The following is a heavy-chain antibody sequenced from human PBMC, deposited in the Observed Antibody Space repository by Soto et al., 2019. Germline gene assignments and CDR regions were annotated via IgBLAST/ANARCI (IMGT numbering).Heavy chain of an antibody. CDR2: MNPNSGET. J-gene: IGHJ5*02. CDR1: GYTFTDYD. D-gene: IGHD2-15*01. Sequence: QEQLVQSGAEVKKPGASVKVSCKTSGYTFTDYDINWVRQATGQGLEWIGWMNPNSGETGYAQKFQGRVTMTRSASLSTAYLELSSLRSEDTAVYYCARVAVAAPPRWYTWFDPWGQGTLVTVSS. V-gene: IGHV1-8*01. CDR3: ARVAVAAPPRWYTWFDP.